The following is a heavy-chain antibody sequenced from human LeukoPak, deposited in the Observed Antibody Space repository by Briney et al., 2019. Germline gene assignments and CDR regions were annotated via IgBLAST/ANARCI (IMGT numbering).Heavy chain of an antibody. Sequence: GGSLRLSCAASGFTFRSYWMHWVRQAPGKGLVWVSRINSDGSSTIYADSVKGRFTISRDNAKNTLYLQMNSLRAEDTAVYYCASGGSGTYHYYYGMDVWGQGTTVTVSS. D-gene: IGHD3-10*01. CDR3: ASGGSGTYHYYYGMDV. V-gene: IGHV3-74*01. CDR1: GFTFRSYW. J-gene: IGHJ6*02. CDR2: INSDGSST.